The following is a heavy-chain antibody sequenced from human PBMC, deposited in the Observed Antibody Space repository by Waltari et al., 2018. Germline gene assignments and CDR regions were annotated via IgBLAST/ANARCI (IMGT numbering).Heavy chain of an antibody. Sequence: QVQLQESDPGLVKPSGTLSLTCVVSGGSISTNHWWSWVRQPPGKGLEWIGEISQSGTTKYNPALNSRVTISLDKSKNQFSLKVTSVTAVDTAVYYCGRDPKGGDSSSWYGCDPWGQGTLVTVSS. CDR2: ISQSGTT. CDR1: GGSISTNHW. CDR3: GRDPKGGDSSSWYGCDP. D-gene: IGHD6-13*01. J-gene: IGHJ5*02. V-gene: IGHV4-4*02.